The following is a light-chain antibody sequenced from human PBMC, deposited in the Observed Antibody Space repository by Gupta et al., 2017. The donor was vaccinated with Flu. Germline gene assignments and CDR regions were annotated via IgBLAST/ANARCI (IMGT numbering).Light chain of an antibody. CDR1: LLAKKY. Sequence: YELTQPPSVSVSPGQTARTPCSGELLAKKYAFWYQQRSGQAPVLVIYEDTKLTSMIPERFTASTSGTTTTLTITGAQVDDEADYYCFATDSAANGVFGGGTKLTVL. CDR2: EDT. V-gene: IGLV3-10*01. CDR3: FATDSAANGV. J-gene: IGLJ3*02.